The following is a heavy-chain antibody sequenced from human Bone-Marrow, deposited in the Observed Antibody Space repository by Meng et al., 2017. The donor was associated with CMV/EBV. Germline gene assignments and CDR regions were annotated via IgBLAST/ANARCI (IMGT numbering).Heavy chain of an antibody. CDR3: ARNNNWGPYY. D-gene: IGHD1-1*01. V-gene: IGHV1-2*02. CDR1: GYTFTAHY. Sequence: ASVKVSCKASGYTFTAHYFHWVRQAPGQGLEWMGWIHPHRGDTNYAQQFQGRVTLTRDTSINTAYMELTRLTSDDTAVYYCARNNNWGPYYWGQGTLVTVSS. CDR2: IHPHRGDT. J-gene: IGHJ4*02.